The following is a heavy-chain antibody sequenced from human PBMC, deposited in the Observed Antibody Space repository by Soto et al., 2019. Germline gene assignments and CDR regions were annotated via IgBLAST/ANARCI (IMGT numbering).Heavy chain of an antibody. V-gene: IGHV3-33*01. Sequence: QVQLVESGGGVVQPGRSLRLSCAASGFTFSSYGMHWVRQAPGKGLEWVAVIWYDGSNKYYADSVKGRFTIPRDNSKNTLYLQMNSLRAEDTAGYYCARDYDSSGYPRYYFDYWGQGTLVTVSS. CDR1: GFTFSSYG. D-gene: IGHD3-22*01. CDR3: ARDYDSSGYPRYYFDY. J-gene: IGHJ4*02. CDR2: IWYDGSNK.